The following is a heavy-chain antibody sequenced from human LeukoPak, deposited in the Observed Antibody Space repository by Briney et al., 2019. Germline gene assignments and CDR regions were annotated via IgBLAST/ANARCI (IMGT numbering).Heavy chain of an antibody. J-gene: IGHJ4*02. CDR2: ISGGGGNT. CDR1: GFIFTSYA. Sequence: PGGSLRLSCAASGFIFTSYAMSWVRQAPGKGLEWVSSISGGGGNTYYADSVKGRFTISSDNSKNTVYLQMNSLRGEDTAIYYCVKYYYDSSGYEDFWGQGTLVTVSS. CDR3: VKYYYDSSGYEDF. D-gene: IGHD3-22*01. V-gene: IGHV3-23*01.